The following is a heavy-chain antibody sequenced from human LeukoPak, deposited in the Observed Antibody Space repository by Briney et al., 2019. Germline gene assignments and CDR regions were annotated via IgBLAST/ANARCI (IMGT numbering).Heavy chain of an antibody. J-gene: IGHJ5*02. V-gene: IGHV3-23*01. Sequence: GGSLRLSCAASGFTFSSYAMSWVRQAPGKGLEWVSAISGSGGSTYYADSVKGRFTISRDNSKNTLYLQMNSPKAEDTAVYYCAKQGATTVKRGVWFDPWGQGTLVTVSS. CDR2: ISGSGGST. CDR3: AKQGATTVKRGVWFDP. D-gene: IGHD4-17*01. CDR1: GFTFSSYA.